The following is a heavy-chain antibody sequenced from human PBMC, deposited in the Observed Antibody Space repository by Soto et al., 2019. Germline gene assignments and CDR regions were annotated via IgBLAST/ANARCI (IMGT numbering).Heavy chain of an antibody. CDR1: GFTFSSYG. V-gene: IGHV3-33*01. D-gene: IGHD1-26*01. J-gene: IGHJ3*02. CDR3: ARPYDAGSYYPLDAFDI. Sequence: GGSLRLSCAASGFTFSSYGMHWVRQAPGKGLEWVAVIWYDGSNKYYADSVKGRFTISRDNSKNTLYLQMNSLRAEDTAVYYCARPYDAGSYYPLDAFDIWGQGTMVTVSS. CDR2: IWYDGSNK.